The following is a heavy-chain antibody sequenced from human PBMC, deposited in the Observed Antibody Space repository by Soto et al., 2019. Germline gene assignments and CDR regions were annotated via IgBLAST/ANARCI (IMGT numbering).Heavy chain of an antibody. V-gene: IGHV1-2*02. CDR1: GYTFTGYY. D-gene: IGHD1-7*01. Sequence: QVQLVQSGAEVKKSGASVKVSCKASGYTFTGYYIHWVRQAPGQGPEWMGEIGPNRGDTRYAQTFQGRVTMTRDTSITTVYMELSNLSPDDTAVYYCGRGRSGELVVFYWGQGTLVTVYS. J-gene: IGHJ4*02. CDR3: GRGRSGELVVFY. CDR2: IGPNRGDT.